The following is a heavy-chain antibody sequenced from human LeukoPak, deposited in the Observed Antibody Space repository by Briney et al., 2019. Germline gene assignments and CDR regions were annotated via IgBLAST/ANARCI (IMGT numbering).Heavy chain of an antibody. J-gene: IGHJ4*02. CDR2: IKVDESEK. V-gene: IGHV3-7*03. CDR3: GRKTGVTGEAFDC. CDR1: GFTFSNYW. Sequence: GGSLRLSCAASGFTFSNYWMSWVRQAPGKGLEWVANIKVDESEKYYLDSVKGRFTISRDNAKNSVYLQMNSLRTEDTAVYYCGRKTGVTGEAFDCWGQGTLVTVSS. D-gene: IGHD7-27*01.